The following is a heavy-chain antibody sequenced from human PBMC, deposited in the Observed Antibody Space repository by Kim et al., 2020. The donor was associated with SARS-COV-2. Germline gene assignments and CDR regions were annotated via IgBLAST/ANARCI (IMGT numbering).Heavy chain of an antibody. Sequence: SDTLSLTCTVSGGSVSSGSYYWSWIRQPPGKGLEWIGYIYYSGSTNYNPSLKSRVTISVDTSKNQFSLKLSSVTAADTAVYYCASEDCSSTSCYYTSAPYGMDVWGQGTTVTVSS. CDR1: GGSVSSGSYY. J-gene: IGHJ6*02. V-gene: IGHV4-61*01. CDR3: ASEDCSSTSCYYTSAPYGMDV. CDR2: IYYSGST. D-gene: IGHD2-2*01.